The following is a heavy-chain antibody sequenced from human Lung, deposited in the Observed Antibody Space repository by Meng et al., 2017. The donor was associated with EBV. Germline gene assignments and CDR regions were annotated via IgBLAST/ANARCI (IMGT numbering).Heavy chain of an antibody. CDR2: IYSSGST. J-gene: IGHJ4*01. Sequence: QVQLQESGPGLVKPSQTLSLPCAVSGCSVSSGGYYWSWIRQPPGKGLEWIGYIYSSGSTYYNPSLKSRASISIDTSKNQFSLKVTSPTAADTAVYYCGVGLGSYNSHWGHGTLVTVSS. V-gene: IGHV4-30-4*01. CDR1: GCSVSSGGYY. D-gene: IGHD1-26*01. CDR3: GVGLGSYNSH.